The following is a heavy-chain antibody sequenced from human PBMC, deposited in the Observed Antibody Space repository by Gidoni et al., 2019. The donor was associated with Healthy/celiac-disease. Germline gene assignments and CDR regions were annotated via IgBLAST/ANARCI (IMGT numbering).Heavy chain of an antibody. CDR1: GGSFSGSY. V-gene: IGHV4-34*01. Sequence: QVQLQQWGAGLLKPPETLSLTCAVSGGSFSGSYWSWFPQPPGKGLEWIGESKHSGSTNYNPSHKSRVTISVDTSKNQFSLKLSSVTAADTAVDYCARGGRYRYCSGGSCYLDYWGQGTLVTVSS. CDR3: ARGGRYRYCSGGSCYLDY. D-gene: IGHD2-15*01. CDR2: SKHSGST. J-gene: IGHJ4*02.